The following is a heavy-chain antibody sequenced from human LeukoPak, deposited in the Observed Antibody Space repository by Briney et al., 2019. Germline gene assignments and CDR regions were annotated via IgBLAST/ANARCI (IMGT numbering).Heavy chain of an antibody. D-gene: IGHD5-18*01. CDR1: GGSISSGGYY. J-gene: IGHJ4*02. CDR3: ARDLTVDIDMVVVGGYCDY. Sequence: SETLSLTCTVSGGSISSGGYYWSWIRQPPGKGLEWIGYIYHSGSTYYNPSLKSRVTISVDRSKNQFSLKLSSVTAADTAVYYCARDLTVDIDMVVVGGYCDYWGQGTLVTVSS. V-gene: IGHV4-30-2*01. CDR2: IYHSGST.